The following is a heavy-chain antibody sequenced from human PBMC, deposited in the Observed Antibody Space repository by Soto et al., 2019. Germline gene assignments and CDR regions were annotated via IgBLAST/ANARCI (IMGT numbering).Heavy chain of an antibody. CDR1: GFTFSSYG. V-gene: IGHV3-33*01. CDR2: IWYDGSNK. J-gene: IGHJ6*03. Sequence: PGGSLRLSCAASGFTFSSYGMHWVRQAPGKGLEWVAVIWYDGSNKYYADSVKGRFTISRDNSKNTLYLQMNSLRAEDTAVYYCARDLAGKLSDYYYYYMDVWGKGTTVTVSS. CDR3: ARDLAGKLSDYYYYYMDV.